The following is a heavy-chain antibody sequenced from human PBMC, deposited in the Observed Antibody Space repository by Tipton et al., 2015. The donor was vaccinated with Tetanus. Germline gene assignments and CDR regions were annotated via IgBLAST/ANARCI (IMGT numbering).Heavy chain of an antibody. V-gene: IGHV4-59*12. CDR2: ISHSGSP. CDR1: GGSITKDY. D-gene: IGHD6-13*01. Sequence: TLSLTCNVSGGSITKDYWSWIRQSPGKTLEWIGYISHSGSPNYNPSLKSRVTISLDTSKNEFSLTLSSVTAADTAVYYCARGTWLYTSTYHRHWLDPWGQGTLVTVSS. J-gene: IGHJ5*02. CDR3: ARGTWLYTSTYHRHWLDP.